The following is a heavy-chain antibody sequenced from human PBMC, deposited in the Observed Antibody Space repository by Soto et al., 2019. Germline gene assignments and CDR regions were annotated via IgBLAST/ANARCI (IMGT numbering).Heavy chain of an antibody. D-gene: IGHD2-2*01. CDR3: ARGGGGVVVPAAEHYDY. J-gene: IGHJ4*02. Sequence: QVQLQQWGAGLLKPSETLSLTCAVYGGSFSGYYWSWIRQPPGKGLEWIGEINHIGSTNYNPSLKSRVTISVDTAKNQFSLKLSSVTAADTAVYYCARGGGGVVVPAAEHYDYWGQGNLVTVSS. CDR2: INHIGST. V-gene: IGHV4-34*01. CDR1: GGSFSGYY.